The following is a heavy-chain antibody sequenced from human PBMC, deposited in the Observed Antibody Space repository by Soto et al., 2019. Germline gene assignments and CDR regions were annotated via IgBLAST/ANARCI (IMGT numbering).Heavy chain of an antibody. Sequence: PGGSLRLSCAASGFTFSSYAMSWVRQAPGKGLEWVSAISGSGGSTYYADSVKGRFTISRDNSKNTLYLQMNSLRAEDTAVYYCAKPLSSTSFLGYFDYWGQGTLVTVSS. V-gene: IGHV3-23*01. D-gene: IGHD2-2*01. CDR3: AKPLSSTSFLGYFDY. CDR1: GFTFSSYA. J-gene: IGHJ4*02. CDR2: ISGSGGST.